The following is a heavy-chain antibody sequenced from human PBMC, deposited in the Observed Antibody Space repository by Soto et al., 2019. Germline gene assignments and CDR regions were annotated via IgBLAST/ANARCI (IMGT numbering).Heavy chain of an antibody. V-gene: IGHV1-69*13. CDR1: GGSFSSFT. J-gene: IGHJ6*02. Sequence: SVKVSCKASGGSFSSFTVSWVRQAPGQGLEWMGGIIAIFGTTNYAQKFQDRATITADESTSTAYLELSSLRADDTATYYCARENAIASLSYYYGMDVWGQGTTVTVSS. CDR3: ARENAIASLSYYYGMDV. CDR2: IIAIFGTT. D-gene: IGHD2-8*01.